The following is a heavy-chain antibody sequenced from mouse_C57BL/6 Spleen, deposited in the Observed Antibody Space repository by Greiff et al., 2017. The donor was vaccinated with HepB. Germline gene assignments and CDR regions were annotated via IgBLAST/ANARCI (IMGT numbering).Heavy chain of an antibody. J-gene: IGHJ4*01. CDR2: IYPRSGNT. CDR1: GYTFTSYG. CDR3: ARSEYYGSSFYAMDY. Sequence: VQLVESGAELARPGASVKLSCKASGYTFTSYGISGVKQRTGQGLEWIGEIYPRSGNTYYNEKFKGKATLTADKSSSTAYMELRSLTSEDSAVYFCARSEYYGSSFYAMDYWGQGTSVTVSS. D-gene: IGHD1-1*01. V-gene: IGHV1-81*01.